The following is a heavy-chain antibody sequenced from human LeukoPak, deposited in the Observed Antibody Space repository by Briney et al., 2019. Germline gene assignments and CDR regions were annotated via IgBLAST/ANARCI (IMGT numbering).Heavy chain of an antibody. D-gene: IGHD3-22*01. CDR2: IYTSGST. Sequence: SETLSLTCTVSGGSISSGSYYWSWIRQPAGKGLEWIGRIYTSGSTNYNPSLKSRVTISVDKSKNQFSLKLSSVTAADTAVYYCAREGSSGYCWVYWGQGTLVTVSS. J-gene: IGHJ4*02. V-gene: IGHV4-61*02. CDR3: AREGSSGYCWVY. CDR1: GGSISSGSYY.